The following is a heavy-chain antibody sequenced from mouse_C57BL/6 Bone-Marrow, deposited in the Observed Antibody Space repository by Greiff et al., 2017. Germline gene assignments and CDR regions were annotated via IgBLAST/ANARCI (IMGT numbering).Heavy chain of an antibody. J-gene: IGHJ3*01. CDR2: IYPGNSDT. CDR3: IPFYYCNYSWFAY. D-gene: IGHD2-1*01. Sequence: EVQLQQSGTVLARPGASVKMSCKASGYTFTSYWMHWVKQRPGQGLEWIGAIYPGNSDTSYNQKFKGKAKLTAVTSASTAYMELSSLTNEDSAVYSFIPFYYCNYSWFAYGCQGTLVTVSA. CDR1: GYTFTSYW. V-gene: IGHV1-5*01.